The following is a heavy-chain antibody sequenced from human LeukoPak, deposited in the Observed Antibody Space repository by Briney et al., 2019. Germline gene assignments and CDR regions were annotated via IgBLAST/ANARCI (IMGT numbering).Heavy chain of an antibody. CDR1: GFTFSSYW. CDR3: AKNGDRGAFCTGGTCYPYFYYYMDV. J-gene: IGHJ6*03. D-gene: IGHD2-15*01. V-gene: IGHV3-74*01. Sequence: GGSLRLSCAASGFTFSSYWMHWVRQAPGKGLVWVSRINSDGSSTNYADSVKGRFTISRDNSKDTLYLQMSSLRAEDTAIYYCAKNGDRGAFCTGGTCYPYFYYYMDVWGKGTTVTI. CDR2: INSDGSST.